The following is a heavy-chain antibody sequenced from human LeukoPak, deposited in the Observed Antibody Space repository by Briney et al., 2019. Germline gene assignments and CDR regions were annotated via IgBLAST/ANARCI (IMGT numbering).Heavy chain of an antibody. CDR3: TTEYYGGLDY. V-gene: IGHV3-15*07. CDR1: TFTKAW. D-gene: IGHD3-16*01. CDR2: VKNRGDGRTT. Sequence: PGGSLRLSCVVSTFTKAWMNWVRPAPGKGLEWVGRVKNRGDGRTTDYAAPVKGRFTISRDDSKRTVYLQMNSLKTEDTAVYFCTTEYYGGLDYWGQGTLVTVSS. J-gene: IGHJ4*02.